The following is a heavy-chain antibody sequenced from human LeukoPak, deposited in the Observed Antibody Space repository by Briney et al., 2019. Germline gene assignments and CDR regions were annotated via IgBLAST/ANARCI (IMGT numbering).Heavy chain of an antibody. Sequence: GRSLRLFCAASGFTFSSYGMHWVRQAPGKGLEWVAVIWYDGSNKYYADSVKGRFTISRDNSKNTLYLQMNSLRAEDTAVYYCAKDRPPIFGVVIPPHFDPWGQGTLVTVSS. V-gene: IGHV3-33*06. CDR3: AKDRPPIFGVVIPPHFDP. CDR1: GFTFSSYG. D-gene: IGHD3-3*01. J-gene: IGHJ5*02. CDR2: IWYDGSNK.